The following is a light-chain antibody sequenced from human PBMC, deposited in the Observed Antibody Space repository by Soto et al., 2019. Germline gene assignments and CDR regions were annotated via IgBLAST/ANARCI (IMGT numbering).Light chain of an antibody. Sequence: ETVMTHSPRTLSVSLCERATLSFSASQSVSIHLAWYQQKPGQAPRLLIYDTSTRATGIPARFSGSGSGTEFTLTISSLQSEDFAVYYCQQYSNWPPITFGQGTRLEI. CDR3: QQYSNWPPIT. J-gene: IGKJ5*01. V-gene: IGKV3-15*01. CDR1: QSVSIH. CDR2: DTS.